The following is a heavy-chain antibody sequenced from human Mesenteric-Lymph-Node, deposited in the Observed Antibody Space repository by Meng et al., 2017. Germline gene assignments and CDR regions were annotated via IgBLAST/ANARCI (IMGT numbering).Heavy chain of an antibody. D-gene: IGHD4-17*01. CDR1: VGSISSGGFY. Sequence: QPPESGPALVMPSQTLSLTCSASVGSISSGGFYWSWIRQHPGKGLEWIGYIYYSGSTYYNPSLRSRVAISIDTSKNQFSLKLTSVTAADTAVYFCARTNYGDYNWFDPWGQGTLVTVSS. CDR3: ARTNYGDYNWFDP. J-gene: IGHJ5*02. V-gene: IGHV4-31*03. CDR2: IYYSGST.